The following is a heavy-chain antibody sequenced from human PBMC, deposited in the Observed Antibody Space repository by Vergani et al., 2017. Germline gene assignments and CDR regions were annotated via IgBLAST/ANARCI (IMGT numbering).Heavy chain of an antibody. D-gene: IGHD2-2*01. Sequence: QVQLVQSGAEVKKPGASVKVSCKVSGYTLTELSMHWVRQAPGKGLEWMGGFDPEDGETIYAQKFQGRVTMTEDTSTDTAYMELSRLRSEDTAVYYCGTATRYCSSTSCYWYYYMDVWGKGTTGTVS. J-gene: IGHJ6*03. CDR3: GTATRYCSSTSCYWYYYMDV. V-gene: IGHV1-24*01. CDR1: GYTLTELS. CDR2: FDPEDGET.